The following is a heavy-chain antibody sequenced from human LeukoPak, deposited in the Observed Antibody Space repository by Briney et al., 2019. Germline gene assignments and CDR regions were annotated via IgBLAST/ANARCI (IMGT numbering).Heavy chain of an antibody. J-gene: IGHJ6*03. CDR2: INPNSGGT. CDR3: ARDRDSMRYFDWRYYYYYMDV. Sequence: ASVKVSCKASGYTFTGYYMDWVRQAPGQGLEWMGWINPNSGGTNYAQKFEGRVTMTRDTSISTAYMELNRLRSDDTAVYYCARDRDSMRYFDWRYYYYYMDVWGKGTTVTVSS. CDR1: GYTFTGYY. D-gene: IGHD3-9*01. V-gene: IGHV1-2*02.